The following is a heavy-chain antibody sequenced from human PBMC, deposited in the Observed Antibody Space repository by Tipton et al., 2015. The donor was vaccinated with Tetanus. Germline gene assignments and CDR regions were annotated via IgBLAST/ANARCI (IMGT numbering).Heavy chain of an antibody. CDR3: AREDDNGDYNLDY. D-gene: IGHD4-17*01. CDR2: ISYHGTKT. Sequence: RSLRLSCAASGFTFSNYAMHWVRQAPGKGLEWVAVISYHGTKTYYADSVRDRFTISRDSSKNTLYLQVNSLRAEDTAVYYCAREDDNGDYNLDYWGQGTLVTVSS. V-gene: IGHV3-30-3*01. CDR1: GFTFSNYA. J-gene: IGHJ4*02.